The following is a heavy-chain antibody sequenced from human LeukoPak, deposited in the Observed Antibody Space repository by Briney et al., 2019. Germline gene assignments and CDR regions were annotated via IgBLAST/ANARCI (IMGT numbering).Heavy chain of an antibody. Sequence: GGSLRLFCASSGFTFSSYRINWVRQSLGKVLEWFSSISSSSSYIYYADSVKGRFTISRDNAKNSLYLQMNSLRAEDTAVYYCARDGDGRYPDYWGQGTLVTVSS. CDR2: ISSSSSYI. D-gene: IGHD1-26*01. J-gene: IGHJ4*02. CDR1: GFTFSSYR. CDR3: ARDGDGRYPDY. V-gene: IGHV3-21*01.